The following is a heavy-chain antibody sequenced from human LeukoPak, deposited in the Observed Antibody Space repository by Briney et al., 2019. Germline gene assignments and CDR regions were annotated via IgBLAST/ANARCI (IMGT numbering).Heavy chain of an antibody. J-gene: IGHJ4*02. V-gene: IGHV4-59*01. CDR2: IYYSGST. CDR1: GGSISSYY. D-gene: IGHD4-17*01. Sequence: SETLSLTCTVSGGSISSYYWSWIRQPPGKGLEWIGYIYYSGSTNYNPSLKSRVTISVDTSKNQFSLKLSSVTAADTAVYYCVRGGTYGDLTIDYWGQGTLVTVSS. CDR3: VRGGTYGDLTIDY.